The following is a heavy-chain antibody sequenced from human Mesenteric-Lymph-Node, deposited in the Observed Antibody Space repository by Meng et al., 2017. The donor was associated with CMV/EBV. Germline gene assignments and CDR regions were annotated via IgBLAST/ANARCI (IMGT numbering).Heavy chain of an antibody. Sequence: GESLKISCTASGFSDTVNGNYMSWVRQAPGKGLEWVADIKQDGSEKYYVDSVKGRFTISRDNANNSLYLQMNSLRAEDTAVYYCARNPVTNRRGSHFDYWGQGTLVTVSS. CDR1: GFSDTVNGNY. CDR2: IKQDGSEK. D-gene: IGHD4-17*01. J-gene: IGHJ4*02. V-gene: IGHV3-7*01. CDR3: ARNPVTNRRGSHFDY.